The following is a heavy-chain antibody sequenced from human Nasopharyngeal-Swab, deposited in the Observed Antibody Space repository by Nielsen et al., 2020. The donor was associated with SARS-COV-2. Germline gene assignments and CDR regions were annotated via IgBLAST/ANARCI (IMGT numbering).Heavy chain of an antibody. Sequence: GSLRLSCTVSGGSISSYYWSWIRQPPGKGLEWIGYIYYSGSTNYNPSLNSRVTISVDTSKNQFSLKLSSVTAADTAVYYCASYSRLLGLFDYWGQGTLVTVSS. CDR2: IYYSGST. CDR3: ASYSRLLGLFDY. CDR1: GGSISSYY. J-gene: IGHJ4*02. V-gene: IGHV4-59*01. D-gene: IGHD2-15*01.